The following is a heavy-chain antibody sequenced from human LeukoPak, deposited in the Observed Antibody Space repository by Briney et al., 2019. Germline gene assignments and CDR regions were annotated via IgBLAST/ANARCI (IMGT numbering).Heavy chain of an antibody. V-gene: IGHV1-69*01. CDR2: IIPIFGTA. CDR3: AREALDYYYMDV. Sequence: SVKVSCKASGGTFSSYAISWVRQAPGQGLEWMGGIIPIFGTANYAQKFQGRVTITADESTSTAYMELSSLRSEDTAVYYCAREALDYYYMDVWGKGTTVTVSS. J-gene: IGHJ6*03. CDR1: GGTFSSYA.